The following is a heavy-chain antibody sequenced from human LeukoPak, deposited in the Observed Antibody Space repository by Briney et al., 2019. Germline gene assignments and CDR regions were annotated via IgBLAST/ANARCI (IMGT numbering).Heavy chain of an antibody. V-gene: IGHV7-4-1*02. CDR3: ARDPPSYDFWSGYYFDY. D-gene: IGHD3-3*01. Sequence: ASVKVSCKASGYTFTSYAMNWVRQAPGQGLEWMGWINTNTGDPTYAQGFTGRFVFSLDTSVSTAYLQISSLKAEDTAVYYCARDPPSYDFWSGYYFDYWGQGTLVTVSS. CDR1: GYTFTSYA. CDR2: INTNTGDP. J-gene: IGHJ4*02.